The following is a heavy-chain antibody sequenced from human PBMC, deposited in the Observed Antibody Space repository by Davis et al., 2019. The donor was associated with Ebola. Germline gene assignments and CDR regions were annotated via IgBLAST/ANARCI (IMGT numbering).Heavy chain of an antibody. CDR2: ISSSSSYT. CDR3: AKGGIVATIQAFDI. D-gene: IGHD5-12*01. J-gene: IGHJ3*02. Sequence: GESLKISCAASGFTFSDYYMSWIRQAPGKGLEWVSYISSSSSYTNYADSVKGRFTISRDNSKNTLYLQMNSLRAEDTAVYYCAKGGIVATIQAFDIWGQGTMVTVSS. CDR1: GFTFSDYY. V-gene: IGHV3-11*05.